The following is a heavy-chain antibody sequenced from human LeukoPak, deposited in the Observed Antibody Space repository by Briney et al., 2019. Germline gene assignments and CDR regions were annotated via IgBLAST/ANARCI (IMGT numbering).Heavy chain of an antibody. CDR1: GFTFNIYA. J-gene: IGHJ5*01. CDR3: AKEGDRGNSLNWFDS. V-gene: IGHV3-23*01. Sequence: PGGSLRLSCAASGFTFNIYAMSWVRQAPGKGLEGVSGISGSGGSTYYADSVKGRFTISRDNSKNTLYLQMNSLRAEDTAIYYCAKEGDRGNSLNWFDSWGQGTLVTVSS. D-gene: IGHD4-23*01. CDR2: ISGSGGST.